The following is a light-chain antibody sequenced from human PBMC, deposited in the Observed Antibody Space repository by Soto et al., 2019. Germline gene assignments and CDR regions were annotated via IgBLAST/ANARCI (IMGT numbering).Light chain of an antibody. CDR3: QHRSPLIT. CDR1: QSVSSY. CDR2: GAS. Sequence: EIVLTQSPATLSLSPGERATLSCRASQSVSSYLAWYQQKPGHAPRLLIYGASNRATGIPARFSGSWSGTDFTLTISSLEPEDFAVYYCQHRSPLITFGQGTRLEIK. V-gene: IGKV3-11*01. J-gene: IGKJ5*01.